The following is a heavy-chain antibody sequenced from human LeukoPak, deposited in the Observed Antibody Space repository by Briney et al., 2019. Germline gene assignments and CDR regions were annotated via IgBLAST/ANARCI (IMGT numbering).Heavy chain of an antibody. CDR3: ARWEGEYQLLYGYHYYGMDV. Sequence: GGSLRLSCAASGFTISSYWMDWVRQTPGKGLEGLANINEDGSRRYYVESVKGRFTISRDNARNSLSLQMNSLRAEDTAVYYCARWEGEYQLLYGYHYYGMDVWGQGTTVTVSS. J-gene: IGHJ6*02. CDR1: GFTISSYW. V-gene: IGHV3-7*01. CDR2: INEDGSRR. D-gene: IGHD2-2*02.